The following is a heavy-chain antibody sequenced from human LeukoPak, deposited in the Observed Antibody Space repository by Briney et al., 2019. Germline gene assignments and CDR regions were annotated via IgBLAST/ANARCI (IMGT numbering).Heavy chain of an antibody. CDR2: IYYSGST. V-gene: IGHV4-59*12. CDR1: GGSITGYY. CDR3: AREAYDVLTSDWFDP. D-gene: IGHD3-9*01. J-gene: IGHJ5*02. Sequence: SETLSLTCTVSGGSITGYYWSWVRQPPGKGLEWIGSIYYSGSTYYNPSLKSRVTITVDTSKNQFSLKLSSVTAADTAMYYCAREAYDVLTSDWFDPWGQGTLVTVSS.